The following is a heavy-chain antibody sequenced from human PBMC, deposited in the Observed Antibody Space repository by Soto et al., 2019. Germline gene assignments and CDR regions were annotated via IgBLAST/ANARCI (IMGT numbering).Heavy chain of an antibody. Sequence: EVLLLESGGGLVQPGGSLRLSCAASGFTFSNYAVNWVRQAPGKGLEWVSTIYGGGDGTHYADSVKGRFTISRDNSKNTLYLQMNSLRAEYTAVYYCAKNRGHEPPYYSDSWGQGTLVTVSS. CDR1: GFTFSNYA. J-gene: IGHJ4*02. CDR2: IYGGGDGT. CDR3: AKNRGHEPPYYSDS. V-gene: IGHV3-23*01.